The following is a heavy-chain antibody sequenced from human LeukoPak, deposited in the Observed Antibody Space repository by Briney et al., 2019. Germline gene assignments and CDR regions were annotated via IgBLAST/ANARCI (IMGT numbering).Heavy chain of an antibody. J-gene: IGHJ3*02. D-gene: IGHD6-19*01. V-gene: IGHV3-23*01. CDR1: GFTFSSYG. Sequence: GGSLRLSCAASGFTFSSYGMSWVRQAPGKGLEWVSAISGSGGSTYYADSVKGRFTISRDNSKNTLYLQMNSLRAEDTAVYYCARGASVVAGSDNALDIWGQGTMVTVSS. CDR2: ISGSGGST. CDR3: ARGASVVAGSDNALDI.